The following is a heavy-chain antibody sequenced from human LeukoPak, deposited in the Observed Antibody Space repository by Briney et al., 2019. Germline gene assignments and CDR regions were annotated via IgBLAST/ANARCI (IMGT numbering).Heavy chain of an antibody. J-gene: IGHJ4*02. V-gene: IGHV3-48*04. CDR2: ISSSSSTI. CDR3: ARVRWGGLYYFDY. D-gene: IGHD3-16*01. CDR1: GFTFSSYS. Sequence: PGGSLRLSCAASGFTFSSYSMNWVRQAPGKGLEWVSCISSSSSTIYYADSVKGRFTISRDNAKNTLYLQMNSLRAEDTAVYYCARVRWGGLYYFDYWGQGALVTVSS.